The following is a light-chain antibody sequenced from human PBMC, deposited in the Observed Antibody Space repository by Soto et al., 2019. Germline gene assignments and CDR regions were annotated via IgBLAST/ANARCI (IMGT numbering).Light chain of an antibody. CDR2: YVS. CDR3: GSYSPSKTRQIV. CDR1: SSDVGGYNY. J-gene: IGLJ1*01. Sequence: QSALTQPASVSGSPGQSITISCTGTSSDVGGYNYVSWYQQHPGKAPKFMIYYVSIRPSGVSNAFSGSKSGNTASLTISGLLAEEEDDYYSGSYSPSKTRQIVFGTGTKLTV. V-gene: IGLV2-14*01.